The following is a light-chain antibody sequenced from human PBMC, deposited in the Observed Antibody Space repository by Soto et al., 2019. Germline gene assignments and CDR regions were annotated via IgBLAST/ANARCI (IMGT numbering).Light chain of an antibody. Sequence: EIVMTQSPATLSVSPGDRATLSCRASQSPRNNLAWFQQKPGQAPRLLLYGASTRATGIPARFSGSGSGTEFTLTISSLQSEDFAVYFCQQYNGWPITFGQGTRLEIK. V-gene: IGKV3-15*01. J-gene: IGKJ5*01. CDR1: QSPRNN. CDR3: QQYNGWPIT. CDR2: GAS.